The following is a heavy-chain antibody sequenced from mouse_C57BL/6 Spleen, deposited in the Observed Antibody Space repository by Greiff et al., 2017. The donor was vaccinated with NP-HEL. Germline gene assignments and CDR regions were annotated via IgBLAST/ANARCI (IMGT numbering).Heavy chain of an antibody. J-gene: IGHJ1*03. V-gene: IGHV1-52*01. D-gene: IGHD1-1*01. CDR1: GYTFTSYW. CDR2: IDPSDSET. CDR3: ATTVVASYWYFDV. Sequence: VQLQQPGAELVRPGSSVKLSCKASGYTFTSYWMHWVKQRPIQGLEWIGNIDPSDSETHYNQKFKDKATLTVDKSSSTADMQLSSLTSEDSAVYYCATTVVASYWYFDVWGTGTTVTVSS.